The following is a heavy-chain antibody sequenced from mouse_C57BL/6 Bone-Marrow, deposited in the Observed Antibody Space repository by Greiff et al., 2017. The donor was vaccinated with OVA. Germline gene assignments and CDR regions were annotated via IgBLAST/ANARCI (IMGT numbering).Heavy chain of an antibody. Sequence: EVKVVESGGGLVQPGGSMKLSCVASGFTFSNYWMNWVRQSPEKGLEWVAQIRLKSDNYATHYAESVKGRFTISRDDSKSSVYLQMNNLRAEDTGIYYCTGEEGNIYDGYYLFAYWGQGTLVTVSA. CDR3: TGEEGNIYDGYYLFAY. V-gene: IGHV6-3*01. CDR1: GFTFSNYW. J-gene: IGHJ3*01. CDR2: IRLKSDNYAT. D-gene: IGHD2-3*01.